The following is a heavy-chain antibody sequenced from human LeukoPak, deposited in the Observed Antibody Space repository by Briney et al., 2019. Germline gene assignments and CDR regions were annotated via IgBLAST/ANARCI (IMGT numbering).Heavy chain of an antibody. V-gene: IGHV3-7*01. CDR2: IKQDGSEK. J-gene: IGHJ4*02. CDR1: GFTFSSSW. Sequence: GGSLRLSCAASGFTFSSSWMSWVRQAPGEGLEWVANIKQDGSEKYYVDSVKGRFTISRDNAKNSLYLQMNSLRAEDTAVYYCARDKGFFDYWGQGTLVTVSS. CDR3: ARDKGFFDY.